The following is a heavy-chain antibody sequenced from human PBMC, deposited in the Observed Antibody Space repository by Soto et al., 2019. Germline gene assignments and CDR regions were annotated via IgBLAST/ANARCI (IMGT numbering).Heavy chain of an antibody. V-gene: IGHV3-11*06. J-gene: IGHJ4*02. Sequence: GGSLRLSCAASGFTFRDYYMSWIRQAPGKGLEWVSDISSSSTYINYADSVKGRFTISRDNAKNSLYLQMNSLRAEDTAVYFCARGPDYYDSSGYYPLAYWGQGTLVTVSS. CDR3: ARGPDYYDSSGYYPLAY. D-gene: IGHD3-22*01. CDR1: GFTFRDYY. CDR2: ISSSSTYI.